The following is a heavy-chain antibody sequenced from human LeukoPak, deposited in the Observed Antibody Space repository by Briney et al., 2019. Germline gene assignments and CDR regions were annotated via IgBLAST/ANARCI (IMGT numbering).Heavy chain of an antibody. V-gene: IGHV3-23*01. CDR1: GFTFSSYA. Sequence: PGGSLRLSCAASGFTFSSYAMSWVRQAPGKGLEWVSAISGSGGSTYYADSVKGRFTISRDNAKNSLYLQMNSLRAEDTAVYYCARDSLAFDIWGQGTMVTVSS. CDR2: ISGSGGST. CDR3: ARDSLAFDI. J-gene: IGHJ3*02.